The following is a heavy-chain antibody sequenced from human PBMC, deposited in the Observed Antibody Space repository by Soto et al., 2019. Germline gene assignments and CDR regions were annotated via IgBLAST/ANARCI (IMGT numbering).Heavy chain of an antibody. CDR1: GYSFDTFG. Sequence: QVQVVQSGAEVKKPGASVKVACKASGYSFDTFGMSLVRQAPGQGLEWMGWISIEKGDTNSAQKFQDRVTMTTDTSTSTAYMELRSLTSDDTAVYYCARCYLSVGSCFTCWHFDLWGRGTLVTVSS. D-gene: IGHD2-15*01. J-gene: IGHJ2*01. CDR3: ARCYLSVGSCFTCWHFDL. CDR2: ISIEKGDT. V-gene: IGHV1-18*01.